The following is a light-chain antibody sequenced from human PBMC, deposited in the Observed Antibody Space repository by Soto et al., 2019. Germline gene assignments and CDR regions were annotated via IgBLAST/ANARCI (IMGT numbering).Light chain of an antibody. V-gene: IGKV3-15*01. J-gene: IGKJ5*01. CDR1: QSVSSN. CDR2: GAS. Sequence: EVVMTQSPATLSVSPGERATLSCRASQSVSSNLAWYQQKPGQAPRLLIYGASTRAPGIPDRFSGSGSGTEFTLTLSSLQSEDFAVYYCQQYNDWPLTFGQGTRLEI. CDR3: QQYNDWPLT.